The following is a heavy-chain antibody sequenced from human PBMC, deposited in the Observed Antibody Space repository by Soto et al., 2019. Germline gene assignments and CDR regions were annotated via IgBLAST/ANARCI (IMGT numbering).Heavy chain of an antibody. CDR3: ADSYYDSSGYFPLSAFDX. J-gene: IGHJ3*02. CDR1: GGSISSSSYY. Sequence: SETLSLTCTVSGGSISSSSYYWGWIRQPPGKGLEGIGSIYYSGSTYYNPSLKSRVTISVDTSKNRFSLKLSSVTAADTAVYYCADSYYDSSGYFPLSAFDXWGQGTMVTVSS. V-gene: IGHV4-39*01. D-gene: IGHD3-22*01. CDR2: IYYSGST.